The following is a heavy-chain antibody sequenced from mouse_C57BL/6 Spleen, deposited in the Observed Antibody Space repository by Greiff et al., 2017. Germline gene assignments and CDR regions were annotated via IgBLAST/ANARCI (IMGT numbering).Heavy chain of an antibody. V-gene: IGHV1-9*01. CDR2: ILPGSGST. Sequence: QVQLQQSGAELMKPGASVKLSCKASGYTFTGYWIEWVKQRPGHGLEWIGEILPGSGSTNYNEKFKGKATFTANTSTNTAYMQLSRLTTEDSAIYYCARPSANKDGLFDYWGQGTTLTVSS. CDR3: ARPSANKDGLFDY. J-gene: IGHJ2*01. CDR1: GYTFTGYW. D-gene: IGHD3-1*01.